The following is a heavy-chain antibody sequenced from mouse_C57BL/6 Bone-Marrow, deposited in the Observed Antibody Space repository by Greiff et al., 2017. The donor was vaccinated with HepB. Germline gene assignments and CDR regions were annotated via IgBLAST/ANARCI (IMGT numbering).Heavy chain of an antibody. CDR3: ARSPELTFDY. CDR2: IDPNSGGT. V-gene: IGHV1-72*01. D-gene: IGHD4-1*01. CDR1: GYTFTSYW. J-gene: IGHJ2*01. Sequence: QVQLKQPGAELVKPGASVKLSCKASGYTFTSYWMHWVKQRPGRGLEWIGRIDPNSGGTKYNEKFKSKATLTVDKPSSTAYMQLSSLTSEDSAVYYCARSPELTFDYWGQGTTLTVSS.